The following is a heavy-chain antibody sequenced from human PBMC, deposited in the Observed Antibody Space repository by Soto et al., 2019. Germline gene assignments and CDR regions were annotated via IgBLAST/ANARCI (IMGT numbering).Heavy chain of an antibody. J-gene: IGHJ4*02. CDR1: GYTFTGYY. V-gene: IGHV1-2*04. CDR3: AREGQGSYPYYSDY. D-gene: IGHD1-26*01. Sequence: GASVKVSCKASGYTFTGYYMHWVRQAPGQGLEWMGWINPNSGGTNYAQKFQGWVTMTRDTSISTAYMELSRLRSDDTAVYYCAREGQGSYPYYSDYWREGTLVTVSS. CDR2: INPNSGGT.